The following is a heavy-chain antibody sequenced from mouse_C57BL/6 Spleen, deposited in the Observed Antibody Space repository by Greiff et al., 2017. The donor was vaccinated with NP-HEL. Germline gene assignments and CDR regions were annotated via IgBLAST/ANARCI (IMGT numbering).Heavy chain of an antibody. CDR2: ISSGGSYT. CDR1: GFTFSSYG. V-gene: IGHV5-6*01. Sequence: EVQVVESGGDLVKPGGSLKLSCAASGFTFSSYGMSWVRQTPDKRLEWVATISSGGSYTYYPDSVKGRFTISRDNAKNTLYLQMSSLKSEDTAMYYCARLGGSPFDYWGQGTTLTVSS. J-gene: IGHJ2*01. D-gene: IGHD1-1*01. CDR3: ARLGGSPFDY.